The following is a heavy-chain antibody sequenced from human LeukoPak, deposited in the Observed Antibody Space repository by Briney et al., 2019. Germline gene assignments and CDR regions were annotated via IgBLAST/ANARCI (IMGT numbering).Heavy chain of an antibody. CDR1: GGSISSGSYY. D-gene: IGHD2-2*01. Sequence: SETLSHTCTVSGGSISSGSYYWSWIRQPAGKGLEWIGRIYTSGSTNYNPSLKSRVTISVDTSKNQFSLKLSSVTAADTAVYYCARDYASYYYYYMDVWGKGTTVTVSS. CDR2: IYTSGST. V-gene: IGHV4-61*02. J-gene: IGHJ6*03. CDR3: ARDYASYYYYYMDV.